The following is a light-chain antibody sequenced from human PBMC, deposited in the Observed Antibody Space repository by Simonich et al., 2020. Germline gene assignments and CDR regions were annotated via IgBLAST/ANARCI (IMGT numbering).Light chain of an antibody. CDR3: QQYYSTPLT. CDR2: WAY. V-gene: IGKV4-1*01. CDR1: PSVLYSSNSKNY. Sequence: DIVMTQSPDSLAVSLGERATINCKSSPSVLYSSNSKNYLAWYPQTPGQPPNLLIYWAYTRESGVPDRFSGSGSGTDFTLTSSSLQAEDVAVYYCQQYYSTPLTFGPGTKVDIK. J-gene: IGKJ3*01.